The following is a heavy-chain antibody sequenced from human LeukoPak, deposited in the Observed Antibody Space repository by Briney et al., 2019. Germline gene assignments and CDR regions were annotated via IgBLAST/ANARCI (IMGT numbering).Heavy chain of an antibody. CDR1: GFTFSSYD. CDR2: IGTAGDT. D-gene: IGHD3-22*01. J-gene: IGHJ2*01. Sequence: GGSLILSCAASGFTFSSYDMHWVRQATGKGLEWVSAIGTAGDTYYPGSVKGRFTISRENAKNSLYLQMNSLRAGDTAVYYCARAAHYYDSTQWYFDLWGRGTLVTVSS. CDR3: ARAAHYYDSTQWYFDL. V-gene: IGHV3-13*04.